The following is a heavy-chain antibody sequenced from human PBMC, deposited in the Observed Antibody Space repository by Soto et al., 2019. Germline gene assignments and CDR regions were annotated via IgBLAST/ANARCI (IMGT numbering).Heavy chain of an antibody. CDR1: GYTLTELS. CDR3: ARAGSGSYFFSYYYYGMDV. J-gene: IGHJ6*02. V-gene: IGHV1-24*01. CDR2: FAPDDAKT. Sequence: ASVKVSCKVSGYTLTELSMHWVRQAPGKGLEWMGGFAPDDAKTIYAQKFQGRVTMTEDPSTDTAYMELRSLRSDDTAVYYCARAGSGSYFFSYYYYGMDVWGQGTTVTVSS. D-gene: IGHD1-26*01.